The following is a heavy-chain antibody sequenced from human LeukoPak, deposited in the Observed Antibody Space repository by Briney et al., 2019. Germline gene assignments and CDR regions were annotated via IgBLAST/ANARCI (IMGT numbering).Heavy chain of an antibody. D-gene: IGHD3-3*01. CDR1: GFTFSSYA. CDR3: AKVRDSPITIFGVVTAFDY. J-gene: IGHJ4*02. Sequence: PGGSLRLSCAASGFTFSSYAMSWVRQAPGKGLEWVSAIRGSGGSTYYADSVKGRFTISRDNSKNTLYLQMNGLRAEDTAVYYCAKVRDSPITIFGVVTAFDYWGQGTLVTVSS. CDR2: IRGSGGST. V-gene: IGHV3-23*01.